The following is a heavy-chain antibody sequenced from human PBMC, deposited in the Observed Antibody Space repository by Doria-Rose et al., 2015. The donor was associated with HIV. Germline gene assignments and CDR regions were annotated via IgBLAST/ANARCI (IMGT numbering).Heavy chain of an antibody. J-gene: IGHJ5*02. CDR3: ARVFALCGVVIRPMAFDP. V-gene: IGHV4-4*02. CDR2: IYHNGST. Sequence: QVQLVESGPGLVKPSGTLCLTCAVSGAYISAYNWLTWVRQRPRTGLEWVGVIYHNGSTRSKPSLTSRVSMSVDKSKTQFSLKVNSVTAADTAVYYCARVFALCGVVIRPMAFDPWGLGTLVTVSS. D-gene: IGHD3-3*01. CDR1: GAYISAYNW.